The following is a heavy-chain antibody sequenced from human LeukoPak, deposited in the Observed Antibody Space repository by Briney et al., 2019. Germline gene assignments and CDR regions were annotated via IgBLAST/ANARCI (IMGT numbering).Heavy chain of an antibody. J-gene: IGHJ4*02. CDR3: ARDASGTSYGY. Sequence: SQTLSLTCTVSGGSISNGDNYWSWIRQPPGKGLEWIEYIYHSGSTYYNPSLKSRVTISIDTSKNQFSLKLSSVTAADTAVYYCARDASGTSYGYWGQGTLVTVSS. V-gene: IGHV4-30-4*01. D-gene: IGHD1-14*01. CDR1: GGSISNGDNY. CDR2: IYHSGST.